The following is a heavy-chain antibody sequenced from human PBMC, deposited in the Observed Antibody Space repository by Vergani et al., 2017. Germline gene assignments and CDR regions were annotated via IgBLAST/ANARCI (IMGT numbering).Heavy chain of an antibody. Sequence: QVQLQESGPGLLKPSETLSLTCTVSGYSISSGYYWGWIRQPPGKGLEWIGSIYHSGSTYYNPSLKSRVTISVDTSKNQFSLKLSSVTAADTAVYYCARDDGGSYINWFDPWGQGTLVTVSS. CDR3: ARDDGGSYINWFDP. CDR1: GYSISSGYY. D-gene: IGHD1-26*01. V-gene: IGHV4-38-2*02. CDR2: IYHSGST. J-gene: IGHJ5*02.